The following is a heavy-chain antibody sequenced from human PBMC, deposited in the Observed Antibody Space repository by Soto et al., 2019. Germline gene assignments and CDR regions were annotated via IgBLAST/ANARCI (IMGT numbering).Heavy chain of an antibody. Sequence: SETLSLTSTVSGGSISSYYWSWIRQSPGKGLEWIGYIYYSGSTNYNPSLNGRVIISVDTSKSQFSLKLSSLTAADTAVYYCSRRYSFGSGKYGVDVWGQGTMVTVSS. CDR2: IYYSGST. V-gene: IGHV4-59*08. J-gene: IGHJ6*02. CDR3: SRRYSFGSGKYGVDV. D-gene: IGHD3-10*01. CDR1: GGSISSYY.